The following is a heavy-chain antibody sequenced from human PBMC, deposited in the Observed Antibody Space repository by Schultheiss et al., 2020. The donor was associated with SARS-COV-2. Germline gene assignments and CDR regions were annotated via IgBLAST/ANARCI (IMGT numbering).Heavy chain of an antibody. D-gene: IGHD2-8*01. J-gene: IGHJ3*02. CDR2: ISSSSSTI. Sequence: GGSLRLSCAASGFTFSSYSMNWVRQAPGKGLEWVSYISSSSSTIYYADSVKGRFTISRDNAKNSLYLQMNSLRDEDTAVYYCARGYCTNGVCYYDAFDIWGQGTMVTVSS. V-gene: IGHV3-48*02. CDR3: ARGYCTNGVCYYDAFDI. CDR1: GFTFSSYS.